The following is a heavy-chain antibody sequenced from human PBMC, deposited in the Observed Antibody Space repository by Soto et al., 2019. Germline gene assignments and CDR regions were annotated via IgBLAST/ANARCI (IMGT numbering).Heavy chain of an antibody. CDR1: GGSIGSKTSC. J-gene: IGHJ6*02. CDR2: FYYSEYT. Sequence: QVQLQESGPGLLKPSETLSLTCNVSGGSIGSKTSCWGWIRQPPGKGLEWIATFYYSEYTYYNPSLKSRVTIVVDASKNQFSLKVSSVTAADTAVYYCVKLAGYCSGGRCHGDYAMDVWGQGTTATVSS. D-gene: IGHD2-15*01. V-gene: IGHV4-39*01. CDR3: VKLAGYCSGGRCHGDYAMDV.